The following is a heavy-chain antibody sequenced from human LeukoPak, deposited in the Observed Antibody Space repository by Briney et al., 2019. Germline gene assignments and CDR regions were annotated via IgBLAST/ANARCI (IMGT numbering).Heavy chain of an antibody. CDR2: IIPIFGTA. J-gene: IGHJ3*02. Sequence: GASVKVSCKASGGTFSNYAISWVRQAPGQGLEWMGGIIPIFGTANYAQKFQGRVTITADESTSTAYMELSSLRSEDTAVYYCARGIRWIQLWYAFDIWGQGTMVTVSS. CDR3: ARGIRWIQLWYAFDI. D-gene: IGHD5-18*01. CDR1: GGTFSNYA. V-gene: IGHV1-69*13.